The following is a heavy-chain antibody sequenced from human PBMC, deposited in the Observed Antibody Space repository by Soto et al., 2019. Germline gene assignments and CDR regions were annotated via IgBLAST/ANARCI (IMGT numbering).Heavy chain of an antibody. CDR2: IYYSVST. J-gene: IGHJ6*02. D-gene: IGHD3-16*01. CDR3: APIPRGGNYYYGMDV. CDR1: GGSISSSSYY. V-gene: IGHV4-39*01. Sequence: TLSLTCTVSGGSISSSSYYWGWIRQPPGKGLEWIGSIYYSVSTYYNPSLKSRVTISVDTSKNQFSLKLSSVTAADTAVYYCAPIPRGGNYYYGMDVWGQGTTVTFSS.